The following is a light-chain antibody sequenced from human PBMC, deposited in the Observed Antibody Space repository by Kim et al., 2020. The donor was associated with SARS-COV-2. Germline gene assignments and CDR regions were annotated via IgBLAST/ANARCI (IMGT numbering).Light chain of an antibody. CDR3: QQYGSSPMYT. J-gene: IGKJ2*01. CDR2: GAS. V-gene: IGKV3-20*01. CDR1: QSVTSSY. Sequence: EIVLTQSPGTLSLSPGERATLSCRASQSVTSSYLAWYQQKLGQPPRLLIYGASSRASGIPDRFSGSGSGTDFTLTISRLEPEDFAVYYCQQYGSSPMYTFGQGTNLEF.